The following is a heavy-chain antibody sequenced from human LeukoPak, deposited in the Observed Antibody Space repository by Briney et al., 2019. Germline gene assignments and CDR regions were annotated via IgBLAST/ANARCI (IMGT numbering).Heavy chain of an antibody. V-gene: IGHV1-69*04. CDR1: GGTFSSYA. D-gene: IGHD3-22*01. CDR3: ARGYYYDSSGYNDY. J-gene: IGHJ4*02. Sequence: SVTVSCKASGGTFSSYAISWVRQAPGQGLEWMGRIIPILGIANYAQKFQGRVTITADKSTSTAYMELSSLRSEDTAVYYCARGYYYDSSGYNDYWGQGTLVTVSS. CDR2: IIPILGIA.